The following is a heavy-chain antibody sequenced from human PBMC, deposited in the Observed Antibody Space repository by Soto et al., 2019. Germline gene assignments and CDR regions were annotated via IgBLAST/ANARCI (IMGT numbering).Heavy chain of an antibody. CDR3: AREPAVTYYDYVWGSYRYYFDY. D-gene: IGHD3-16*02. CDR1: GFTFSSYS. J-gene: IGHJ4*02. Sequence: EVQLVESGGGLVKPGGSLRLSCAASGFTFSSYSMNWVRQAPGKGLEWVSSISSSSSYIYYADSVKGRFTISRDNAKNSLYLQMNSLRAEDTAVYYCAREPAVTYYDYVWGSYRYYFDYWGQGTLVTVSS. CDR2: ISSSSSYI. V-gene: IGHV3-21*01.